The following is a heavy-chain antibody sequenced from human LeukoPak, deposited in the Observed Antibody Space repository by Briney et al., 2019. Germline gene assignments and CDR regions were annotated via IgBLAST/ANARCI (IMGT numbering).Heavy chain of an antibody. CDR1: GFTFSVYW. V-gene: IGHV3-7*05. Sequence: GGSLRLSCAASGFTFSVYWMTWVRQAPGKGLEWVATIDQYGGQQYYVDSVKGRFTISRNNAENSLFLQMNSLRADDTAGYYCAIEVWFRADSWGQGTLVTVSS. J-gene: IGHJ4*02. D-gene: IGHD3-10*01. CDR3: AIEVWFRADS. CDR2: IDQYGGQQ.